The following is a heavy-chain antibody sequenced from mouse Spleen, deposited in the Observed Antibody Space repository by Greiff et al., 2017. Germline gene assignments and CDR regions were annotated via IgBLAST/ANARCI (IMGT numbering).Heavy chain of an antibody. Sequence: QVQLQQSGPGLVAPSQSLSITCTVSGFSLTSYGVHWVRQPPGKGLEWLVVIWSDGSTTYNSALKSRLSISKDNSKSQVFLKMNSLQTDDTAMYYCARNLLGVYYAMDYWGQGTSVTVSS. CDR1: GFSLTSYG. CDR3: ARNLLGVYYAMDY. D-gene: IGHD2-10*01. V-gene: IGHV2-6*02. J-gene: IGHJ4*01. CDR2: IWSDGST.